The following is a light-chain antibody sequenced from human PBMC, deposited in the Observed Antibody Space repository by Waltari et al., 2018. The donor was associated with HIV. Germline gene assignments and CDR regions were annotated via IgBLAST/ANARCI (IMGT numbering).Light chain of an antibody. CDR3: HQRSTWPRT. Sequence: EIVLTQSPSTLSLSPGERATLSCRASQSVSNYLAWYQQKSGQAPRLLIYDASNRATGIPARFSASGSGTDFTLTISSLQPEDFAFYYCHQRSTWPRTFGQGTKVEIK. J-gene: IGKJ1*01. CDR2: DAS. CDR1: QSVSNY. V-gene: IGKV3-11*01.